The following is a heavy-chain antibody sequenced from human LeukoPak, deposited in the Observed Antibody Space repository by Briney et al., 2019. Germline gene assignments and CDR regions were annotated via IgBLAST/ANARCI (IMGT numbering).Heavy chain of an antibody. Sequence: GGSLRLSCAASGFTFSSYAMHWVRQAPGKGLEWVAVISYDGSNKYYADSVKGRFTISRDNSKNTLYLQMNSLRAEDTAVYYCARVALRPFDYSNPEFDPWGQGTLVTVSS. D-gene: IGHD4-11*01. CDR1: GFTFSSYA. V-gene: IGHV3-30-3*01. J-gene: IGHJ5*02. CDR2: ISYDGSNK. CDR3: ARVALRPFDYSNPEFDP.